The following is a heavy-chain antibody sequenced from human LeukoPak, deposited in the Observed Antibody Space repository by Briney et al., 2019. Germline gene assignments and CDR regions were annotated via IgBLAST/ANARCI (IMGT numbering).Heavy chain of an antibody. CDR2: IWSDGSNK. Sequence: PGGSLRLPCAASGFTFSSYDMHWVRQAPGTGREGVAVIWSDGSNKYYGDSVKGRFTISRDNSKHTLDLQMNSLRAEDTGVYYCARGNYYDGSGLDYWGQGTLVTVPS. CDR3: ARGNYYDGSGLDY. V-gene: IGHV3-33*08. J-gene: IGHJ4*02. CDR1: GFTFSSYD. D-gene: IGHD3-22*01.